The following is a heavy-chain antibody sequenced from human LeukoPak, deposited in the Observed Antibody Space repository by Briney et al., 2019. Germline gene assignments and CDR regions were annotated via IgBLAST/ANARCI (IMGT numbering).Heavy chain of an antibody. Sequence: SETLSLTCTVSGGSISNYYWSWIRQPPGKGLEWIGEINHSGSTNYNPSLKSRVTISVDTSKNQFSLKLSSVTAADTAVYYCARGLGYGDYEGYWGQGTLVTVSS. CDR2: INHSGST. CDR3: ARGLGYGDYEGY. V-gene: IGHV4-34*01. D-gene: IGHD4-17*01. J-gene: IGHJ4*02. CDR1: GGSISNYY.